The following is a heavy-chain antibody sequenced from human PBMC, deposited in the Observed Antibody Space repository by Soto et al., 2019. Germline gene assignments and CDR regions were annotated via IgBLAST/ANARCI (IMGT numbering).Heavy chain of an antibody. Sequence: PSETLSLTCTLSVGSINNDYCRWIWQPAGKGLEWIGRIYTTGSTNYKPSIKGRVTMSIDTIDNQFPLMRTSVTAAETAVYCCARDCYCDGNYWFDPWGQGTLVTVSS. CDR3: ARDCYCDGNYWFDP. CDR1: VGSINNDY. CDR2: IYTTGST. V-gene: IGHV4-4*07. J-gene: IGHJ5*02. D-gene: IGHD2-21*01.